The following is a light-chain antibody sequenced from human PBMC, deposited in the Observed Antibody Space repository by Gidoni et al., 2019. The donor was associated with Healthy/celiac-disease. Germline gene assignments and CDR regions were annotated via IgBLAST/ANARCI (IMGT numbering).Light chain of an antibody. J-gene: IGKJ1*01. CDR3: QKSYSTPWT. V-gene: IGKV1-39*01. CDR2: AAS. Sequence: DIQMTQSPSSLSASVGDRVTITCRASQSISSYLHWYQQKPGKAPKLLIYAASSLQSGVPSRFSGSGSGKDVTLTISSLQPEDFATYYCQKSYSTPWTFGQGTKVEIK. CDR1: QSISSY.